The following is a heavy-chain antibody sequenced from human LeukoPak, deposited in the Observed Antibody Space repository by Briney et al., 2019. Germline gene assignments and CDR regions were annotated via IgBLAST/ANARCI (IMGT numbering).Heavy chain of an antibody. D-gene: IGHD6-19*01. V-gene: IGHV1-69*04. Sequence: AVKVSCMASGGTFRSYAISWVRPAPGQGREWMGRIIPSLGIANYAQKLQGRVTITADKSTSTAYMELSSLRSDDTAVYYCAIDSGWSGYWGQGTLVTVSS. J-gene: IGHJ4*02. CDR2: IIPSLGIA. CDR3: AIDSGWSGY. CDR1: GGTFRSYA.